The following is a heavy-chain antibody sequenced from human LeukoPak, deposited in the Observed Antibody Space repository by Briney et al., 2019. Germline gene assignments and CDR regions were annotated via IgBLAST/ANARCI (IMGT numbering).Heavy chain of an antibody. CDR3: ARVGAPYDSSGNYFDY. CDR2: INPKSGGT. Sequence: ASVKVSCKASGYTFTGYYMHWMRQAPGQGLEWMGWINPKSGGTNYAQKFEARVTMTRDMSISTAYMELSRLRFDDKAVYYCARVGAPYDSSGNYFDYWGQGTLVTVSS. J-gene: IGHJ4*02. CDR1: GYTFTGYY. V-gene: IGHV1-2*02. D-gene: IGHD3-22*01.